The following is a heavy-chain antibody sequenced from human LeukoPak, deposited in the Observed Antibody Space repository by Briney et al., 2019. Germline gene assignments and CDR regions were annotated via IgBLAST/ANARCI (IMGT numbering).Heavy chain of an antibody. Sequence: PPETLSLTCAVYGGSFSGYYWSWIRQPPGKGLEWIGEINHSGSTNYNPSLKSRVTISVDTSKNQFSLKLSSVTAADTAVYYCARVRAARPYYYYGMDVWGQGTTVTVSS. CDR3: ARVRAARPYYYYGMDV. CDR2: INHSGST. CDR1: GGSFSGYY. J-gene: IGHJ6*02. V-gene: IGHV4-34*01. D-gene: IGHD6-6*01.